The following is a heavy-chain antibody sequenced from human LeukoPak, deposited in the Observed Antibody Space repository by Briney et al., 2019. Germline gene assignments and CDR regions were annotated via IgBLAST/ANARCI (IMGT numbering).Heavy chain of an antibody. Sequence: SETLSLTCAVYGGSFSGYYWSWIRQPPGKGLEWIGEINHSGSTNYNPSLKSRVAISVDTSKNQFSLKLNSVTAADTAVYYCARGKSHCSGGSCYSLTWFDPWGQGTLVTVSS. CDR1: GGSFSGYY. V-gene: IGHV4-34*01. CDR2: INHSGST. CDR3: ARGKSHCSGGSCYSLTWFDP. D-gene: IGHD2-15*01. J-gene: IGHJ5*02.